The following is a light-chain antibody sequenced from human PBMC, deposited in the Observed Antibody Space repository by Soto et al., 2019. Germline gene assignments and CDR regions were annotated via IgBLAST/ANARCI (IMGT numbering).Light chain of an antibody. CDR3: QQSYNPRT. Sequence: QIAPFPSTLSSILRDRVTITCRAMQSICNLLNWYQQKPGKAPKLLIYAASNLQSGVPSRFSGSGSGTDFTLTISGLQPEDSATYYCQQSYNPRTFGQGTKV. V-gene: IGKV1-39*01. CDR1: QSICNL. J-gene: IGKJ1*01. CDR2: AAS.